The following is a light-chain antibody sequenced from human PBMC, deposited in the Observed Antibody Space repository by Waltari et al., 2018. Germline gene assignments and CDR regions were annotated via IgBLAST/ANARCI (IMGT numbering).Light chain of an antibody. V-gene: IGKV3-11*01. J-gene: IGKJ4*01. CDR1: QSVSSS. CDR3: QPRSPSPLT. CDR2: DVS. Sequence: EFVLTQSPRPLPLSPGEGATLSCTAIQSVSSSLGWYQTRPGQAPSLLTFDVSKRATGTPDRLRGRGSETDFTLTNPRRAPRDFAVYHCQPRSPSPLTFGGGTKVEIK.